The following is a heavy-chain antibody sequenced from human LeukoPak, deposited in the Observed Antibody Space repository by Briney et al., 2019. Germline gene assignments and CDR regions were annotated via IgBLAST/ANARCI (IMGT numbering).Heavy chain of an antibody. D-gene: IGHD2-2*02. CDR1: GFTFSSYD. J-gene: IGHJ2*01. CDR2: IGTAGDT. CDR3: ARDFLSDCSSTSCYSGGYFDL. V-gene: IGHV3-13*01. Sequence: GGSLRLSCAASGFTFSSYDMHWVRQATGKGLERVSAIGTAGDTYYPGSVEGRFTISRENAKNSLYLQMNSLRAGDTAVYYCARDFLSDCSSTSCYSGGYFDLWGRGTLVTVSS.